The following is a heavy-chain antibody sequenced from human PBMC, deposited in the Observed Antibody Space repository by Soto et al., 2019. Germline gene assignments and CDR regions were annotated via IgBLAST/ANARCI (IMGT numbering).Heavy chain of an antibody. D-gene: IGHD3-3*01. CDR1: GFPCSSYS. V-gene: IGHV3-48*02. Sequence: PGGALRLTCVASGFPCSSYSMNWVRQAPGKGLEWVSYISSSSSTIYYADSVKGRFTISRDNAKNSLYLQMNSLRDEDTAVYYCAREAGYDFWSGYSLNWFDPWGQGTLVTVSS. CDR2: ISSSSSTI. CDR3: AREAGYDFWSGYSLNWFDP. J-gene: IGHJ5*02.